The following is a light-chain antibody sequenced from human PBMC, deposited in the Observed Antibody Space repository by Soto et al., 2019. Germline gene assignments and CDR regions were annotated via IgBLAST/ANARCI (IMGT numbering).Light chain of an antibody. CDR3: QHYGSSQWT. Sequence: EIVMTQSPATLSVSPGEGATLSCRASQSVSSKLAWYQQKPGQAPRLLIHGASTRATGVPARFSGSGSGTDFTLTISRLEPEDFAVYYCQHYGSSQWTFGQGTKVDI. J-gene: IGKJ1*01. CDR1: QSVSSK. CDR2: GAS. V-gene: IGKV3-15*01.